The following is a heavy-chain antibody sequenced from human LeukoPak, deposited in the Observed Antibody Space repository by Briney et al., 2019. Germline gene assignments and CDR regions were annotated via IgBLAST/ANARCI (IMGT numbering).Heavy chain of an antibody. Sequence: GGSLRLSCAASGFTFSSYSVNWVRQAPGKGLEWISYISRSSNTIYYADSVKGRFTISRDNSQSTLYLQMNSLRAGDTAVYYCARARNNYDSSGYSALDYWGQGTLVTVSS. D-gene: IGHD3-22*01. CDR3: ARARNNYDSSGYSALDY. V-gene: IGHV3-48*01. J-gene: IGHJ4*02. CDR2: ISRSSNTI. CDR1: GFTFSSYS.